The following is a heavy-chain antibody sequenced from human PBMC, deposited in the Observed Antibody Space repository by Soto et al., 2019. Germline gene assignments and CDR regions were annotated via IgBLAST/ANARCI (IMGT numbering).Heavy chain of an antibody. J-gene: IGHJ6*02. Sequence: QVQLVQSGAEVKKPRASVKVSCKASGYTFTSYGISWVRQAPGQGLEWMGWISAYNGNTNYAQKLQGRVTMTTDTSTSTAYMELRSLRSDDTAVYYCAGAYGDYVGDGDYYYGMDVWGQGTTVTVSS. CDR2: ISAYNGNT. CDR1: GYTFTSYG. D-gene: IGHD4-17*01. CDR3: AGAYGDYVGDGDYYYGMDV. V-gene: IGHV1-18*01.